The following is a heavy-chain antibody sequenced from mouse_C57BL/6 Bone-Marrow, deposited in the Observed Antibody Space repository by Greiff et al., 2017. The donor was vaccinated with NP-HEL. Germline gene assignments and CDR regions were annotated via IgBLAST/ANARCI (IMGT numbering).Heavy chain of an antibody. CDR1: GFNIKDDY. D-gene: IGHD6-1*01. Sequence: EVQLQQSGAELVRPGASVKLSCTASGFNIKDDYMHWVKQRPEQGLEWIGWIDPENGDTEYASKFQGKATRTADTSSNTAYLQLSSLTSEDTAVYYCTTCTGAYWGQGTLVTVSA. CDR2: IDPENGDT. V-gene: IGHV14-4*01. CDR3: TTCTGAY. J-gene: IGHJ3*01.